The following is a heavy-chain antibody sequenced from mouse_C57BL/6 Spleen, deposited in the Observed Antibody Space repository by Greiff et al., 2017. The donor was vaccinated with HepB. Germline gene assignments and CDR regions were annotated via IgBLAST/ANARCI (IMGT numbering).Heavy chain of an antibody. Sequence: QVQLKQPGAELVRPGTSVKLSCKASGYTFTSYWMHWVKQRPGQGLEWIGVIDPSDSYTNYNQKFKGKATLTVDTSSSTAYMQLSSLTSEDSAVYYCARRGYYSNLNWYFDVWGTGTTVTVSS. J-gene: IGHJ1*03. D-gene: IGHD2-5*01. CDR1: GYTFTSYW. CDR2: IDPSDSYT. V-gene: IGHV1-59*01. CDR3: ARRGYYSNLNWYFDV.